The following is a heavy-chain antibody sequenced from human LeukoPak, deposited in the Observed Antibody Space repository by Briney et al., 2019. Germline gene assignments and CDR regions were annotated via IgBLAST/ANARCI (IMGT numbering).Heavy chain of an antibody. V-gene: IGHV3-48*01. CDR2: ISSSSSTI. Sequence: PGGSLRLSCAASGFTFSSYWMSWVRQAPGKGLEWVSYISSSSSTIYYADSVKGRFTISRDNAKNSLYLQMNSLRAEDTAVYYCARDQYCSSTSCPQAHFDYWGQGTLVTVSS. CDR1: GFTFSSYW. D-gene: IGHD2-2*01. CDR3: ARDQYCSSTSCPQAHFDY. J-gene: IGHJ4*02.